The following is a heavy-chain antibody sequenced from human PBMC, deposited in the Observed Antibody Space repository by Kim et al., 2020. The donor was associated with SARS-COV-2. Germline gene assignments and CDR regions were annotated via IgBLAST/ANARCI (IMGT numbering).Heavy chain of an antibody. CDR3: ARDYDYVWGSYRPFDY. J-gene: IGHJ4*02. V-gene: IGHV4-4*08. D-gene: IGHD3-16*02. Sequence: SLKSRVTISVDTSKNPFSLKLSSVTAADTAVYYCARDYDYVWGSYRPFDYWGQGTLVTVSS.